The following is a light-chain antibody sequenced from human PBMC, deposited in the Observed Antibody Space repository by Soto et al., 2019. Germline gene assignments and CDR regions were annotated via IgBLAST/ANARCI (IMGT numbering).Light chain of an antibody. CDR1: QSVNSW. J-gene: IGKJ1*01. CDR3: QQYNNYWT. V-gene: IGKV1-5*03. Sequence: DIQVTQTPPTLSASVGDTVTITCRASQSVNSWLAWYQQKSGKAPKLLIYTASRLESGVPSRFSGSGSDTEFTLTISNLQPDDFATYYCQQYNNYWTFGQGTKVEVK. CDR2: TAS.